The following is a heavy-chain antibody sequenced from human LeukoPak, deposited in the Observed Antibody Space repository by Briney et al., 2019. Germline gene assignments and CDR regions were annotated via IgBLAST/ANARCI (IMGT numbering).Heavy chain of an antibody. CDR2: ISGSGGST. V-gene: IGHV3-23*01. CDR3: AKDGGGYYYYMDV. Sequence: GGSLRLSCAASGFSFSSYAMSWVRQAPGKGLEWVSAISGSGGSTYYADSVKGRFTISRDNSKNTLYLQMNSLRAEDTAVYYCAKDGGGYYYYMDVWGKGTTVTVSS. CDR1: GFSFSSYA. J-gene: IGHJ6*03. D-gene: IGHD3-16*01.